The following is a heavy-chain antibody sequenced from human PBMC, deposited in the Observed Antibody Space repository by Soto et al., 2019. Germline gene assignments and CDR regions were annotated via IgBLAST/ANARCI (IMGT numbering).Heavy chain of an antibody. CDR1: GGSISSGYYY. J-gene: IGHJ5*02. Sequence: PSETLSLTCTVSGGSISSGYYYWSWIRQPPGKGLGWIGYIYYSGSTYYNPSLKSRVTISVDTSKNQFSLKLSSVTAADTAVYYCARVTLYNWNYLFDPWGQGTLVNVSS. CDR2: IYYSGST. V-gene: IGHV4-30-4*01. CDR3: ARVTLYNWNYLFDP. D-gene: IGHD1-7*01.